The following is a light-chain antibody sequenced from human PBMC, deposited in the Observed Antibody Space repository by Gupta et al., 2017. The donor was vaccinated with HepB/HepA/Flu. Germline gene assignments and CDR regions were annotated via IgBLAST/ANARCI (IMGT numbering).Light chain of an antibody. Sequence: QSVLPQPPSVSVATGQRVTIPCTGSSSTIGAGYDVHWYQQLPGTAPKLLIYGNSNRRSGVPDRFSGSKSGTSASLAITGLQAEDEADYYCQSYDSSLSGLWVFGGGTKLTVL. V-gene: IGLV1-40*01. J-gene: IGLJ3*02. CDR3: QSYDSSLSGLWV. CDR1: SSTIGAGYD. CDR2: GNS.